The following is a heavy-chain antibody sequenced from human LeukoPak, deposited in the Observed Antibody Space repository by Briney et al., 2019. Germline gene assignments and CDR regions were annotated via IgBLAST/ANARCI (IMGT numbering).Heavy chain of an antibody. CDR2: IIPIFGTA. V-gene: IGHV1-69*13. CDR3: ARGVVCSPAQSTSCQWGDAFDI. J-gene: IGHJ3*02. Sequence: GASVKVSCKASGGTFSSYAISWVRQAPGQGLEWMGGIIPIFGTANYAQKFQGRVTSTADESTSTAYMELSSLRSEDTAVYYCARGVVCSPAQSTSCQWGDAFDIWGQGTMVTVSS. CDR1: GGTFSSYA. D-gene: IGHD2-2*01.